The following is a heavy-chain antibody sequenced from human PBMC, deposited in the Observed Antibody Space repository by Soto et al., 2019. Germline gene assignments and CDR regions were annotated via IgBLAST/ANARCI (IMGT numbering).Heavy chain of an antibody. J-gene: IGHJ6*02. V-gene: IGHV5-51*01. CDR1: GYSFTSYW. Sequence: GESMKISCKGSGYSFTSYWIGWVRQMPGKGLEWMGSIYPGDSDTRYSPSFQGQVTISVDKSISTAYLQWSSLKASDSAMYYCVSGQYLXPPTTDLRMGYYYGMDVWGPGTTVTVSS. CDR2: IYPGDSDT. CDR3: VSGQYLXPPTTDLRMGYYYGMDV. D-gene: IGHD2-2*01.